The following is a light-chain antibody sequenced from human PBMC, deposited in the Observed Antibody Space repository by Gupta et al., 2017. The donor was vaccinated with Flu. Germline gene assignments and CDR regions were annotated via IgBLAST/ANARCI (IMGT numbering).Light chain of an antibody. J-gene: IGKJ2*01. CDR1: QNVGRD. V-gene: IGKV3-15*01. CDR3: HQKNQCPYT. CDR2: GAS. Sequence: PASLSVSPGEGATLSCRASQNVGRDLAWYQQKPGQAPRLLIHGASTRATGFPARFSGSGSGTEFTLTISSRQSEDFAVYCCHQKNQCPYTFGQGTKVDIK.